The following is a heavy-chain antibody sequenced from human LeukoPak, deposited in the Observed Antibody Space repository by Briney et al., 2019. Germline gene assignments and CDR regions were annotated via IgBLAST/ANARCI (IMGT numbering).Heavy chain of an antibody. D-gene: IGHD3-10*02. V-gene: IGHV3-48*03. CDR1: GFTFSSYE. Sequence: GGSLTLSSAAAGFTFSSYEMNWDRQAQGKGLEWVSYISSSGSPIYSAASVKGRFTISRDNATHSLYLPMTSMRAADTAVYYCAELGITMIGGVWGKGTTVTISS. CDR3: AELGITMIGGV. CDR2: ISSSGSPI. J-gene: IGHJ6*04.